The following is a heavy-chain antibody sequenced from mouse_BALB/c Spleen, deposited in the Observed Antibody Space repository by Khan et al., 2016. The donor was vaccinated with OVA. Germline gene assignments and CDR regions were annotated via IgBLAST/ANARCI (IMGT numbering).Heavy chain of an antibody. CDR1: GDSITSGY. D-gene: IGHD2-14*01. Sequence: EVQLQESGPSLVKPSQTLSLTCSVTGDSITSGYLNWIRKFPGKKLEYMGYIINSGHTYYNPSLISRISITRHSSENQHYLHMKCVTTEDTVTYYCARWTYWYSFVYWGQGTLVSVSA. V-gene: IGHV3-8*02. CDR3: ARWTYWYSFVY. CDR2: IINSGHT. J-gene: IGHJ3*01.